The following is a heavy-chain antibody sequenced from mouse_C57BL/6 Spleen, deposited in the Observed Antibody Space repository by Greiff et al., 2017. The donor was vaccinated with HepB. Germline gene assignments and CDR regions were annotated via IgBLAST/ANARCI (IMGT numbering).Heavy chain of an antibody. CDR1: GYAFSSSW. V-gene: IGHV1-82*01. D-gene: IGHD2-4*01. CDR3: ARHYDYDH. CDR2: IYPGDGDT. Sequence: QVQLQQSGPELVKPGASVKISCKASGYAFSSSWMNWVKQRPGKGLEWIGRIYPGDGDTNYNGKFKGKATLTADKSSSTADMQLSSLTSEDSAVYFCARHYDYDHWGQGTTLTVSS. J-gene: IGHJ2*01.